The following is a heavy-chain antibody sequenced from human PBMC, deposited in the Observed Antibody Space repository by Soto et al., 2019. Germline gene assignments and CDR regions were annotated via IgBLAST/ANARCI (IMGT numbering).Heavy chain of an antibody. D-gene: IGHD2-2*01. CDR3: ARDGEGYIVVVPAPGDY. CDR2: INPSGGST. CDR1: GYTFTSYY. J-gene: IGHJ4*02. V-gene: IGHV1-46*01. Sequence: ASVKVSCKASGYTFTSYYMHWVRQAPGQGLEWMGIINPSGGSTSYAQRFQGRVTMTRDTSTSTVYMELSSLRSDDTAVYYCARDGEGYIVVVPAPGDYWGQGTLVTVSS.